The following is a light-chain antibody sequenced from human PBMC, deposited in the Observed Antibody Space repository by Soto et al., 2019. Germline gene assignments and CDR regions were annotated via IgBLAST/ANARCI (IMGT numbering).Light chain of an antibody. J-gene: IGLJ1*01. CDR1: SSNIGNNA. CDR2: YDN. Sequence: QSVLTQPPSVSEAPRQRVTISCSGSSSNIGNNAVNWYQQLPGQAPKIVIYYDNLLTSGVSNRFSGSKSGISASLAISDLQSDDGADYYCASWDDSLNAYVFGPGTKVTVL. CDR3: ASWDDSLNAYV. V-gene: IGLV1-36*01.